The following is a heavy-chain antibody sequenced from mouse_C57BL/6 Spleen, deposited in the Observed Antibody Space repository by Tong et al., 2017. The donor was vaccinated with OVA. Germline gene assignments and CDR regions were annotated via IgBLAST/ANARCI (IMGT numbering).Heavy chain of an antibody. V-gene: IGHV1-47*01. Sequence: VQLQQSGAELVKPGASVKMSFKAFGYTFTTYPIEWMKQNHGKSLEWIGNFHPYNDDTKYNEKFKGKAKLTVEKSSSTVYLELSRLTSYDSAVYYCARRAYYRPWFAYWGQGTLVTVSA. CDR3: ARRAYYRPWFAY. J-gene: IGHJ3*01. D-gene: IGHD2-14*01. CDR2: FHPYNDDT. CDR1: GYTFTTYP.